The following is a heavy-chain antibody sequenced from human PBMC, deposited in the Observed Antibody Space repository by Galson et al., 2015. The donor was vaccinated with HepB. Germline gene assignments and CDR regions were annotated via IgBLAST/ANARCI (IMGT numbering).Heavy chain of an antibody. CDR2: IYRDDDE. CDR3: ARGGVAAEGPWFDP. Sequence: PALVKPTQPLTLTCTFSWFSLSTRGVGVVWIRQPPGKALQWLALIYRDDDEHYSPSLQSRLTITKDASKNRVVLTMTDMDPVDTATYYCARGGVAAEGPWFDPWGQGILVTVSS. D-gene: IGHD6-13*01. V-gene: IGHV2-5*02. J-gene: IGHJ5*02. CDR1: WFSLSTRGVG.